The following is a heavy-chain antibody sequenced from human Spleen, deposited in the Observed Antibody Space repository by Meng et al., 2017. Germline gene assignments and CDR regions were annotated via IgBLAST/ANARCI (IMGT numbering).Heavy chain of an antibody. V-gene: IGHV3-74*01. Sequence: GESLKISCAASGFTFSSYWMHWVRQAPGKGLVWVARINGDGTTTNYADSVKGRFTISRDNAKNTLYLLMSSLRVEDTALYYCVRRLAMVGTFDSWGQGTLVTVSS. CDR2: INGDGTTT. D-gene: IGHD5-18*01. CDR3: VRRLAMVGTFDS. CDR1: GFTFSSYW. J-gene: IGHJ4*02.